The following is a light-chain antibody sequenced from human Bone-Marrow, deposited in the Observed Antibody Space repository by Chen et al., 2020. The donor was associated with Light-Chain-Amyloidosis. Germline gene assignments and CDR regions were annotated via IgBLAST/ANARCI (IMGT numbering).Light chain of an antibody. CDR2: GKN. J-gene: IGLJ2*01. CDR1: SLRMYL. Sequence: SSELTQDPSVSVALGQTVRITCPGGSLRMYLVSWYQQKPGQAPQLVIYGKNSRPSGIPDRFSGSSSGNTASLTITGAQAEDEANYFCNSRDSSGSHINWIFGGGTKLTVL. CDR3: NSRDSSGSHINWI. V-gene: IGLV3-19*01.